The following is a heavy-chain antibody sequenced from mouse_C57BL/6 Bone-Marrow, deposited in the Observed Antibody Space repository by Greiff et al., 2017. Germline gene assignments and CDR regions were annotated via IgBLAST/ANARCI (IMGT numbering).Heavy chain of an antibody. CDR2: IYPRSGNT. Sequence: VQLQQSGAELARPGASVKMSCKASGYTFTSYGISWVKQRTGQGLEWIGEIYPRSGNTYYNEKFQGKATLTADKSSSTAYMELRSLTPEDSSVYFCAGTYYYGSSYLDYWGQGTTLTVSS. V-gene: IGHV1-81*01. CDR1: GYTFTSYG. D-gene: IGHD1-1*01. CDR3: AGTYYYGSSYLDY. J-gene: IGHJ2*01.